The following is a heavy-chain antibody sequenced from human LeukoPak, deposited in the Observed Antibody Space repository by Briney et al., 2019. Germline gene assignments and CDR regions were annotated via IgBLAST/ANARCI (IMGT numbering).Heavy chain of an antibody. Sequence: GGSLRLSCAASGFTFSNAWMSWVRQAPGKGLEWVGRIKSKTDGGTTDYAAPVKGRFTISRDDSKNTLYLQMNSLKTEDTAVYYCTTTWELLYCSSTSCLFDYWGQGTLVTVSS. CDR1: GFTFSNAW. CDR2: IKSKTDGGTT. D-gene: IGHD2-2*01. J-gene: IGHJ4*02. CDR3: TTTWELLYCSSTSCLFDY. V-gene: IGHV3-15*01.